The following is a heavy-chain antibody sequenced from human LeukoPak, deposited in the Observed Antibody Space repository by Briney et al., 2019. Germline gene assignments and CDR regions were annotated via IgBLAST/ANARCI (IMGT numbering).Heavy chain of an antibody. V-gene: IGHV4-34*01. CDR3: ARGSGSDS. J-gene: IGHJ4*02. CDR2: INHSGST. CDR1: GGPFSGYH. D-gene: IGHD6-19*01. Sequence: PSETLSLTCEVYGGPFSGYHWSWIRQPPGKGLEWIGDINHSGSTNYNPSLKSRVTISVDTSKNQFSLKLSSVTAADTAVYYCARGSGSDSWGQGTLVTVSS.